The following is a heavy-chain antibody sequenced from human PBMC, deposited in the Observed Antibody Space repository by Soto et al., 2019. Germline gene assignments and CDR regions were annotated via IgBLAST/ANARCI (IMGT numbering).Heavy chain of an antibody. CDR2: IRSKAQNYAT. Sequence: GSLRLSCAASGFTFSDSAIHWVRQASGKGLEWVGRIRSKAQNYATAYAASVQGRFTISRDDSKKTVYLQMNSLKTEDTAVYYCTRHMGRGMDVWGQGTTVTVSS. CDR3: TRHMGRGMDV. J-gene: IGHJ6*02. V-gene: IGHV3-73*01. CDR1: GFTFSDSA. D-gene: IGHD1-26*01.